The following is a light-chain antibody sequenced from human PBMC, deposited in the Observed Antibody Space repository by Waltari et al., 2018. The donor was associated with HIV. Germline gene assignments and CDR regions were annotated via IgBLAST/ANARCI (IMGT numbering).Light chain of an antibody. Sequence: SYELTQAPSVSVSPGQTAKITCSGEALSRHFVFWYQQKSGQAPRMMIFKDNERPSGIPARFSASSSGSTSTLTISGVQAEDEADYYCQSGHNSDSIFGGGTKLTVL. CDR3: QSGHNSDSI. J-gene: IGLJ2*01. V-gene: IGLV3-25*03. CDR1: ALSRHF. CDR2: KDN.